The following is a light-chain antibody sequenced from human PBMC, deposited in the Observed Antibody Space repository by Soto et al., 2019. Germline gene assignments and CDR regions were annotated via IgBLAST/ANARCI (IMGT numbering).Light chain of an antibody. J-gene: IGKJ5*01. CDR1: QSVSSN. CDR3: QQYNNWPPIT. V-gene: IGKV3-15*01. Sequence: EILMTQSPATLSVSPGERATLSCRASQSVSSNLAWYQQKPGQAPRLIIYGASTRANGIPARFSGSGSGTEFTLTLRSLQSEDFAAYYCQQYNNWPPITFGQGTRLEIK. CDR2: GAS.